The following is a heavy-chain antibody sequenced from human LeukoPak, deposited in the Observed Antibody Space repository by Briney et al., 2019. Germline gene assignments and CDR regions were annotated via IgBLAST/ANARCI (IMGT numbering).Heavy chain of an antibody. CDR3: ARYTGSSGYYDAFDI. D-gene: IGHD3-22*01. CDR1: GGSISSSSYY. CDR2: IYTSGST. J-gene: IGHJ3*02. V-gene: IGHV4-61*05. Sequence: SETLSLTCTVSGGSISSSSYYWGWIRQPPGKGLEWIGYIYTSGSTNYNPSLKSRVTISVDTSKNQFSLKLSSVTAADTAVYYCARYTGSSGYYDAFDIWGQGTMVTVSS.